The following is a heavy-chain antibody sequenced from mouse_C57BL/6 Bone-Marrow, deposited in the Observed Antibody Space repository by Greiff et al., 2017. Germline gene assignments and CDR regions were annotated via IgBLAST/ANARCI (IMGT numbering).Heavy chain of an antibody. D-gene: IGHD1-1*01. CDR2: ILPGSGST. V-gene: IGHV1-9*01. J-gene: IGHJ2*01. CDR3: AREGGSSPYYFDY. Sequence: QVQLQQSGAELMKPGASVKLSCKATGYTFTGYWIEWVKQRPGHGLEWIGEILPGSGSTYYNEKFKGKATFTADTSSNTAYMQLSSLTTEDSAIYYCAREGGSSPYYFDYWGQGTTLTVSS. CDR1: GYTFTGYW.